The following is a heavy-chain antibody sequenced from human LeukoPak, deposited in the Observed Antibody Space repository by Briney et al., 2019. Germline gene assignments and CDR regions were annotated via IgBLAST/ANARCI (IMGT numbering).Heavy chain of an antibody. Sequence: SQTLSLTCTVSGASISSGGYFWGWIRQHPWKGLEWMGYFFYSGSTYYNPSLKSRVTISVDTSKNQISLKLSSVTAADTAVYYCARAPGSAYNAYYFDYWGQGALVTVSS. J-gene: IGHJ4*02. D-gene: IGHD1-1*01. CDR2: FFYSGST. CDR1: GASISSGGYF. CDR3: ARAPGSAYNAYYFDY. V-gene: IGHV4-31*03.